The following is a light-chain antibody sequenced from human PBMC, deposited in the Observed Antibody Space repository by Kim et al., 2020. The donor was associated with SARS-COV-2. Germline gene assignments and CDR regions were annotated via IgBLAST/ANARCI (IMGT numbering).Light chain of an antibody. CDR2: EDNQRPSGVPDN. Sequence: NFMLAQPHSVSASPGKTVTISCTRSSGSIGSNYVQWYQQRPGSSPTTVIYEDNQRPSGVPDNQRPSGVPDRFSGSIDSSSNSASLTISGLTTEDEADYYCQSYDNNNNVIFGGGTQLTVL. J-gene: IGLJ2*01. V-gene: IGLV6-57*01. CDR3: QSYDNNNNVI. CDR1: SGSIGSNY.